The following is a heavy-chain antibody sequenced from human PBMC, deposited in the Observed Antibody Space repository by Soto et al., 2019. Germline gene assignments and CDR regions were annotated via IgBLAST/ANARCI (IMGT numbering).Heavy chain of an antibody. CDR1: GFTFSSYA. Sequence: EVQLLESGGGLVQPGGSLRLSCTASGFTFSSYAISWVRQAPGKGLEWVSSINVVGGATNFADSVKGRFTISRDESKNTLYLQMNSLRAEDTAVYYCAKNYYFDYWGQGTRVTVSA. CDR2: INVVGGAT. CDR3: AKNYYFDY. V-gene: IGHV3-23*01. J-gene: IGHJ4*02.